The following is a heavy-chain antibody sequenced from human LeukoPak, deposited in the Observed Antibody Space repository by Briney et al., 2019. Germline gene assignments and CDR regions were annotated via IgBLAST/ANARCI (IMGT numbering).Heavy chain of an antibody. CDR3: ARGPGPYYYYDSSGYLIY. V-gene: IGHV1-69*04. CDR1: GGTFSSYA. D-gene: IGHD3-22*01. Sequence: GASVKVSCKASGGTFSSYAISWVRQAPGQGLEWMGRIIPILGIANYAQKFQGRVTITADKSTSTAYMELSSLRSEDAAVYYCARGPGPYYYYDSSGYLIYWGQGTLVTVSS. CDR2: IIPILGIA. J-gene: IGHJ4*02.